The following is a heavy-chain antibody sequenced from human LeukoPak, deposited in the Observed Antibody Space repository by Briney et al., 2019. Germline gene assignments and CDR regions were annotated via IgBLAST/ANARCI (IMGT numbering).Heavy chain of an antibody. D-gene: IGHD1-26*01. V-gene: IGHV5-10-1*01. CDR1: GYNFTSCW. J-gene: IGHJ4*02. Sequence: GESLKISCKGSGYNFTSCWISWVRQMPGKGLEWMGRIDPSDSYTNYSPSFQGHVTISADKSISTAYLQWSSLKASDTAIYYCARLVGGTVDYWGQGTLVTVSS. CDR3: ARLVGGTVDY. CDR2: IDPSDSYT.